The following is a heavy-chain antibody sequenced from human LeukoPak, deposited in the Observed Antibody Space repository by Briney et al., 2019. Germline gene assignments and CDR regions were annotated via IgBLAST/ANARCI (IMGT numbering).Heavy chain of an antibody. J-gene: IGHJ6*03. D-gene: IGHD6-13*01. V-gene: IGHV5-51*01. Sequence: GESLKISCKGSGYSFTSYWIGWVRQMPGKGLEWMGIIYPGDSDTRYSPSFQGQVTISADKSISTAYLQWSSLKASDTAMYYFSKLYSKSLYFGNYYYFYYNDVWGKGTTVTVSS. CDR2: IYPGDSDT. CDR1: GYSFTSYW. CDR3: SKLYSKSLYFGNYYYFYYNDV.